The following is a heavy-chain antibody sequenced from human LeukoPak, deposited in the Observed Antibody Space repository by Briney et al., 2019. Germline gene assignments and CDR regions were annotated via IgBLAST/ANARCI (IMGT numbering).Heavy chain of an antibody. CDR1: GGSFSGYY. J-gene: IGHJ6*03. CDR2: INHSGST. V-gene: IGHV4-34*01. D-gene: IGHD3-10*01. CDR3: ARHGMVRGNYYYYYYMDV. Sequence: SETLSLTCAVYGGSFSGYYWSWIRQPPGKGLEWIGEINHSGSTNYNPSLKSRVTISGDTSKNQFSLKMSSVTAADTAVYYCARHGMVRGNYYYYYYMDVWGKGTTVTISS.